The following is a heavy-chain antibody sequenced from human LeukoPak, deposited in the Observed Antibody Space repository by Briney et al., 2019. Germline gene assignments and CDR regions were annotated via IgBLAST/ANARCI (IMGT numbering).Heavy chain of an antibody. CDR2: IYCSGST. J-gene: IGHJ3*02. Sequence: SETLSLTCTVSGGSISSGGYYWSWIRQHPGKGLEWIGYIYCSGSTYYNPSLKSQVTISVDTSKNQFSLKLSSVTAADTAVYYCAKMGDIVVVPAAIPLGAFDIWGQGTMVTVSS. CDR3: AKMGDIVVVPAAIPLGAFDI. V-gene: IGHV4-31*01. CDR1: GGSISSGGYY. D-gene: IGHD2-2*02.